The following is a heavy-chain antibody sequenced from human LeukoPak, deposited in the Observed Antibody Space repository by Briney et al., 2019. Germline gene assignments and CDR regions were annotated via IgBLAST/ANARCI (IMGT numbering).Heavy chain of an antibody. V-gene: IGHV4-38-2*01. CDR3: ARHVVPAAQSSYMDV. J-gene: IGHJ6*03. CDR1: GYSISSGYY. Sequence: SETLSLTCAGSGYSISSGYYWGWIRQPPGKGLEWMGSIYHSGSTYYNPSLKSRVTISVDTSKIQFSLKLNSVTAADTSLYYCARHVVPAAQSSYMDVWGKGTTVTVSS. CDR2: IYHSGST. D-gene: IGHD2-2*01.